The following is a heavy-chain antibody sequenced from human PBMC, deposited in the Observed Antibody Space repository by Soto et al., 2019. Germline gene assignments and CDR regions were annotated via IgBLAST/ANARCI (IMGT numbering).Heavy chain of an antibody. J-gene: IGHJ6*02. CDR3: ARTNCSSTRCYGGEIYYYYGMDV. V-gene: IGHV1-69*01. Sequence: QVQLVQSGAEVKKPGSSVKVSCKASGGTFSSYAISWVRQAPGQGLEWMVGIIPIFGTAKYAQKFQGRVTITADESTSTAYMELSSLRSEDTAVYYCARTNCSSTRCYGGEIYYYYGMDVWGQGTTVTGSS. CDR1: GGTFSSYA. CDR2: IIPIFGTA. D-gene: IGHD2-2*01.